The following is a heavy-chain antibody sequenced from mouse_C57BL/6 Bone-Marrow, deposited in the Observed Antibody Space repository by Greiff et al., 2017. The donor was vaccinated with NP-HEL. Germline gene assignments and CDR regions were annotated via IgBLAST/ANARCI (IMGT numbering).Heavy chain of an antibody. Sequence: QVQLQQPGAELVKPGASVKLSCKASGYTFTSYWMHWVKQRPGQGLEWIGMIHPNSGSTNYNEKFKSKATLTVDKSSSTAYMQLSSLTSEDSAVYYCVSGSYYFDYGGRGTALTVSA. V-gene: IGHV1-64*01. CDR2: IHPNSGST. D-gene: IGHD3-2*02. J-gene: IGHJ2*01. CDR1: GYTFTSYW. CDR3: VSGSYYFDY.